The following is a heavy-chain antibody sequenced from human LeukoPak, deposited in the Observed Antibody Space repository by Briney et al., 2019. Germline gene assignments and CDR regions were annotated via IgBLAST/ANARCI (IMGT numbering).Heavy chain of an antibody. Sequence: ASVKVSCKASGYTFTSYAMNWVRQAPGQGLEWMGWINTNTGNPTYAQGFTGRFVFSLDTPVSTAYLQISSLKAEDTAVYYCASRVKLGAFDIWGQGTMVTVSS. V-gene: IGHV7-4-1*02. D-gene: IGHD2-8*01. CDR1: GYTFTSYA. CDR3: ASRVKLGAFDI. CDR2: INTNTGNP. J-gene: IGHJ3*02.